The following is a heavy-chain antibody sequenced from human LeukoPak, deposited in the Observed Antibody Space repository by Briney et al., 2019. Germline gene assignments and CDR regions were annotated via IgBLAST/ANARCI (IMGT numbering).Heavy chain of an antibody. CDR3: ARAESASLVRGVLDY. CDR1: GFSFSSYE. D-gene: IGHD3-10*01. CDR2: ISSSGSTI. V-gene: IGHV3-48*03. Sequence: GGSLRLSCAASGFSFSSYEMKWVRQAPGKGLEWVSYISSSGSTIYYADSVKGRFTVSRDNAKNSLYLQMNSLRAEDTAVYYCARAESASLVRGVLDYWGQGTLVTVSS. J-gene: IGHJ4*02.